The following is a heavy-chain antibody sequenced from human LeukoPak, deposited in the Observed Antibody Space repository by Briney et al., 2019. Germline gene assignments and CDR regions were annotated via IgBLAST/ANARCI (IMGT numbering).Heavy chain of an antibody. Sequence: SGTLSLTCTVFGGSFTDYFWTWIRHSPGKGREGIGEINDYTGDSKYNPSLNSRVSISLEKSKNQLSLELRSVTAADTAVYYCARGRIAKIVVVHSFSYGMDVWGQGTTVTVSS. V-gene: IGHV4-34*01. CDR1: GGSFTDYF. J-gene: IGHJ6*02. D-gene: IGHD3-22*01. CDR2: INDYTGDS. CDR3: ARGRIAKIVVVHSFSYGMDV.